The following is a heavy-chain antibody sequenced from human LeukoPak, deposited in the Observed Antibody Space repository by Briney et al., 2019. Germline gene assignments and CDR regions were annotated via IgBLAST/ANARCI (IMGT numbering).Heavy chain of an antibody. CDR2: ISDSGSTI. J-gene: IGHJ4*02. D-gene: IGHD2/OR15-2a*01. CDR3: ARSLLPYFDY. CDR1: GFTFSNYE. V-gene: IGHV3-48*03. Sequence: GSLRLSCAASGFTFSNYEMNWVRQAPGKGLEWVSYISDSGSTIFYADSVKGRFTISRDNDKKSLYLQMNSLRAEDTAVYYCARSLLPYFDYWGQGTLVTVSS.